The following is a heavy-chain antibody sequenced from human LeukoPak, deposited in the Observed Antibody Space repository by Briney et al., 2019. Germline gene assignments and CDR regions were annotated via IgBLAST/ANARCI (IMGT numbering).Heavy chain of an antibody. CDR3: ARVGYSSGWFVDY. D-gene: IGHD6-19*01. CDR2: IYHSGST. CDR1: GYSISSGYY. V-gene: IGHV4-38-2*01. Sequence: SETLSLTCAVSGYSISSGYYWGWIRQPPGKGLEWIGSIYHSGSTYYNPSLKSRVTISVDTSKNQFSLKLSSVTAADTAVYYCARVGYSSGWFVDYWGQGTLATVSS. J-gene: IGHJ4*02.